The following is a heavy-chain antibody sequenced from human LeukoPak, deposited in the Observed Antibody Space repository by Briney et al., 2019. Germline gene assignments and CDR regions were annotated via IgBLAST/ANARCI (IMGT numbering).Heavy chain of an antibody. D-gene: IGHD4/OR15-4a*01. J-gene: IGHJ4*02. CDR2: IKQDGNEK. Sequence: GGSLGLSCAASGFRFNTYWMSWVRQAPGKGLEWVANIKQDGNEKYYADSVKGRFTISRDNGKNSLDLQMNSLRADDTAVYYCARDTLGEGEDANYAVYYFDYWGQGTVVTVSS. V-gene: IGHV3-7*01. CDR3: ARDTLGEGEDANYAVYYFDY. CDR1: GFRFNTYW.